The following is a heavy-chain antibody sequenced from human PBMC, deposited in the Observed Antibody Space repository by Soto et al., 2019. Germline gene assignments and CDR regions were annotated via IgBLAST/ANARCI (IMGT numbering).Heavy chain of an antibody. Sequence: TLSLTCTVSGGSISSGGYYWSWIRQHPGKGLEWIGYIYYSGSTYYNPSLKSRVTISVDTSKNQFSLKLSSVTAADTAVYYCARLVETFARDCSGGSCYSARGLNFDYWGQGTLVTVSS. CDR2: IYYSGST. CDR1: GGSISSGGYY. CDR3: ARLVETFARDCSGGSCYSARGLNFDY. J-gene: IGHJ4*02. V-gene: IGHV4-31*03. D-gene: IGHD2-15*01.